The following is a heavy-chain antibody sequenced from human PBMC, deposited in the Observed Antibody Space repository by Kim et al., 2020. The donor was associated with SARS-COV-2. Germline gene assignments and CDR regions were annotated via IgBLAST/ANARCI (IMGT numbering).Heavy chain of an antibody. D-gene: IGHD6-6*01. CDR2: IYYSGST. Sequence: SETLSLTCTVSGGSISSYYWSWIRQPPGKGLEWIGYIYYSGSTNYNPSLKSRVTISVDTSKNQFSLKLSSVTAADTAVYYCARNEYSSSSASGHAFDIWGQGTMVTVSS. V-gene: IGHV4-59*13. CDR1: GGSISSYY. CDR3: ARNEYSSSSASGHAFDI. J-gene: IGHJ3*02.